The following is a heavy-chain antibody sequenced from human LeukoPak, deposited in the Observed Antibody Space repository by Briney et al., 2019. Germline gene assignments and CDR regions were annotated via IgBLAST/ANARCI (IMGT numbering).Heavy chain of an antibody. V-gene: IGHV3-21*01. D-gene: IGHD3-22*01. CDR3: AKDSAYYYDSSGYFYD. CDR2: ISSSSYI. CDR1: GFTFSSYS. J-gene: IGHJ4*02. Sequence: PGGSLRLSCAASGFTFSSYSMNWVRQAPGKGLEWVSSISSSSYIYYADSVKGRFTISRDNAKNSLYLQMNSLRAEDTAVYYCAKDSAYYYDSSGYFYDWGQGTLVTVSS.